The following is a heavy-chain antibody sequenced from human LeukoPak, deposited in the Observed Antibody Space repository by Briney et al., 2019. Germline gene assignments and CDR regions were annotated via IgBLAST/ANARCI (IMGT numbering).Heavy chain of an antibody. J-gene: IGHJ4*02. D-gene: IGHD6-13*01. CDR2: IYTSGST. Sequence: SETLSLTCTVSGGSISSYYWSWIRQPAGKGLEWIGRIYTSGSTNYNPSLKSRVTMSVDTSKNQFSLKLSSVTAADTAVYYCARDFRIAAAGTYFDYWGPGTLVTVSS. CDR1: GGSISSYY. CDR3: ARDFRIAAAGTYFDY. V-gene: IGHV4-4*07.